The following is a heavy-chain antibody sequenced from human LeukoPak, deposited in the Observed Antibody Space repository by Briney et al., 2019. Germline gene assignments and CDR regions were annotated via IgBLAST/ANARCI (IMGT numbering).Heavy chain of an antibody. D-gene: IGHD6-6*01. CDR2: SNSDGGST. J-gene: IGHJ3*02. CDR1: GFTFSSYW. Sequence: RGGALRLSCAASGFTFSSYWMHWVRQAPGKGLVWVSRSNSDGGSTSYADSVKGRFTISRDNAKNTLYLQMNSMRAEDTAVYYRARRASVHHDAFDIWGQGTMVTVSP. CDR3: ARRASVHHDAFDI. V-gene: IGHV3-74*01.